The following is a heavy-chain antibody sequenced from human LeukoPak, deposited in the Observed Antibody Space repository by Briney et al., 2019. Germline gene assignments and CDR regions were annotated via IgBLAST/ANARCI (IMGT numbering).Heavy chain of an antibody. D-gene: IGHD3-3*01. CDR3: AREIEEGQRITVSGMVIMVWFDH. CDR1: GYSISSGYY. Sequence: SETLSLTCTVSGYSISSGYYWGWIRQPPGKGLEWIGSVFHSGSTYYNPSLKSRVTISIDTSKNQFSLNVTSVTAADTAIYYCAREIEEGQRITVSGMVIMVWFDHWGQGTLVTVSS. V-gene: IGHV4-38-2*02. CDR2: VFHSGST. J-gene: IGHJ5*02.